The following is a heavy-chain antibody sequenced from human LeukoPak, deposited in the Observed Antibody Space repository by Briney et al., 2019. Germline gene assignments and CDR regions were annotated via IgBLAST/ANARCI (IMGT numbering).Heavy chain of an antibody. Sequence: PGGSLRLSCAASGFTFSSYAMSWVRQAPGKGLEWVSAISGSGGSTYYADSVKGRFTISRDNSKNTLYLQMNSLRTEDTAVYYCAKGTDFGVVTTFDYWGQGTLVTVSS. CDR1: GFTFSSYA. CDR2: ISGSGGST. J-gene: IGHJ4*02. D-gene: IGHD3-3*01. CDR3: AKGTDFGVVTTFDY. V-gene: IGHV3-23*01.